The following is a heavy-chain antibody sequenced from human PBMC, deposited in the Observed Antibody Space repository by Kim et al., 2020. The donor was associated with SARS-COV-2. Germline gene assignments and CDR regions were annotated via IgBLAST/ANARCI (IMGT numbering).Heavy chain of an antibody. CDR3: AREDYDILTGYSP. Sequence: GGSLRLSCAASGFTFSSYWMSWVRQAPGKGLEWVANIKQDGSEKYYVDSVKGRFTISRDNAKNSLYLQMNSLRAEDTAVYYCAREDYDILTGYSPWGQGTLVTVSS. J-gene: IGHJ5*02. V-gene: IGHV3-7*03. CDR1: GFTFSSYW. D-gene: IGHD3-9*01. CDR2: IKQDGSEK.